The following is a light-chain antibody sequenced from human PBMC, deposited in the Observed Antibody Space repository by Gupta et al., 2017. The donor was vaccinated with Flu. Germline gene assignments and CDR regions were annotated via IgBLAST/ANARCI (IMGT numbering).Light chain of an antibody. CDR2: CAS. Sequence: SLGERATISCKSSQTGLYSSNNKNYLTSYQQKPGQPPKVVIYCASNPESAVPDRLSGSVSATNFTLTIISRLAEDVAVYYCRQEDGVPWRFGQGTKVEIK. CDR3: RQEDGVPWR. V-gene: IGKV4-1*01. J-gene: IGKJ1*01. CDR1: QTGLYSSNNKNY.